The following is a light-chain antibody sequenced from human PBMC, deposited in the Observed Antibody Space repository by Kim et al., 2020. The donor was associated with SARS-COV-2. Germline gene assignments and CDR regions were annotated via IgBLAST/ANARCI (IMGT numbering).Light chain of an antibody. J-gene: IGKJ5*01. CDR3: QQYDNLPIT. CDR1: QDIRNH. CDR2: DAS. V-gene: IGKV1-33*01. Sequence: DIKMTQSPSSLSASVGDRVTITCQASQDIRNHLNWYQQKPGTAPKLLIFDASNLETRVPSRFSGSGSGTDFTFTISSLQPEDIATYYCQQYDNLPITFGQGTRLEIK.